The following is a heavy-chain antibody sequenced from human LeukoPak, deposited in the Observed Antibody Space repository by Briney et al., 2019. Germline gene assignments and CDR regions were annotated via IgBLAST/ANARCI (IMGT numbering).Heavy chain of an antibody. D-gene: IGHD1-7*01. Sequence: GGSLRLSCAASGFTFSSYRMNWVRQAPGKGLERVSYISSSSSTIYYADSVKGRFTISRDNAKNSLYLQMNSLRAEDTAVYYCARSSRELGGYAPWELMPPFDYWGQGTLVTVSS. V-gene: IGHV3-48*01. CDR2: ISSSSSTI. CDR3: ARSSRELGGYAPWELMPPFDY. J-gene: IGHJ4*02. CDR1: GFTFSSYR.